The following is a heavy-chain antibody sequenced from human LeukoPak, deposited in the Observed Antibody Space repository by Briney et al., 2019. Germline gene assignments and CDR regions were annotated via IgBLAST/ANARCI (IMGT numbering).Heavy chain of an antibody. J-gene: IGHJ4*02. V-gene: IGHV3-73*01. CDR3: TTGELWFGELYFDY. CDR1: GFTFSGSA. Sequence: GGSLKLSCAASGFTFSGSAMHWVRQASGKGLEWVGRIRSKANSYATAYAASVKGRFTISRDGSKNTAYLQMNSLKTEDTAVYYCTTGELWFGELYFDYWGQGTLVTVSS. D-gene: IGHD3-10*01. CDR2: IRSKANSYAT.